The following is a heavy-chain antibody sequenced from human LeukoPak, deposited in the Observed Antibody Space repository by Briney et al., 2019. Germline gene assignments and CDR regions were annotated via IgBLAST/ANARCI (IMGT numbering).Heavy chain of an antibody. V-gene: IGHV3-23*01. CDR1: GFTVGSHA. CDR2: ITYRGDNT. Sequence: PGGSLRLSCAASGFTVGSHAMTWVRQAPGKGLEWVSGITYRGDNTYYAGSVKGRFTISRDNSRNTLFLQMDSLRAEDTAVYYCAKDKLPTAMFSYVYWGQGTLVTVSS. CDR3: AKDKLPTAMFSYVY. J-gene: IGHJ4*02. D-gene: IGHD2-2*01.